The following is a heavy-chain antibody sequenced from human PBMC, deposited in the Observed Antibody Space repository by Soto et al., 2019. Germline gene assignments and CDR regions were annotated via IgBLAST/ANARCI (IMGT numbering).Heavy chain of an antibody. CDR1: GFTFSSSE. V-gene: IGHV3-48*03. CDR3: ARRGSS. CDR2: IDGGGQII. J-gene: IGHJ4*03. D-gene: IGHD2-2*01. Sequence: FCAASGFTFSSSEMYWVRQAPGKGLEWVSYIDGGGQIIFYADSVKGRFTISRDNAKNSVYLQMNNLRAEDTAVYYCARRGSSWGQGTMVPVSS.